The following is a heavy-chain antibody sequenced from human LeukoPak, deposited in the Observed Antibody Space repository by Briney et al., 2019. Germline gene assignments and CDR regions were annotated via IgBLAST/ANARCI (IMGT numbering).Heavy chain of an antibody. J-gene: IGHJ6*03. Sequence: SETLSLTCTVSGGSISSSSYYWGWIRQPPGKGLEWIGSIYYSGSTYYNPSLKSRVTISVDTSKNQFSLKLSSVTAADTAVYYCARVSWFPGSSYYYMDVWDKGTTVTVSS. CDR3: ARVSWFPGSSYYYMDV. D-gene: IGHD3-9*01. CDR1: GGSISSSSYY. V-gene: IGHV4-39*07. CDR2: IYYSGST.